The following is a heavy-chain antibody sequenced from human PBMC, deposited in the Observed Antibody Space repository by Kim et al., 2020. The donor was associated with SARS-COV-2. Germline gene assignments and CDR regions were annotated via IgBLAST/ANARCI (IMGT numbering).Heavy chain of an antibody. J-gene: IGHJ4*02. CDR3: ATTVPGIKGAQPFDW. CDR2: IKAETDGGTT. V-gene: IGHV3-15*01. Sequence: GGSLRLSCEASGFRFSNAWMSWVRQAPGRGLEWLGRIKAETDGGTTDYAAPVKGRFSISRDDSKNTLFLQINSLKTEDTAVYYCATTVPGIKGAQPFDWWGQGTLVTVSS. CDR1: GFRFSNAW. D-gene: IGHD1-20*01.